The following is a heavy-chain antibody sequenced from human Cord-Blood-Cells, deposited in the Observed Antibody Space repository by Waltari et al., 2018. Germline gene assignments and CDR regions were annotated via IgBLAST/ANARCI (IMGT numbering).Heavy chain of an antibody. Sequence: VQLVQSGAEVKKPGESLKISCKGSGYSFTSYWIGWVRQMPGKGLEWMGIIYPGDSDTRYSPSFQGQVTISADKSISTAYLQWSSLKASDTAMYYCASTLGYCSSTSCYADAFDIWGQGTMVTVSS. CDR3: ASTLGYCSSTSCYADAFDI. CDR1: GYSFTSYW. D-gene: IGHD2-2*01. V-gene: IGHV5-51*03. J-gene: IGHJ3*02. CDR2: IYPGDSDT.